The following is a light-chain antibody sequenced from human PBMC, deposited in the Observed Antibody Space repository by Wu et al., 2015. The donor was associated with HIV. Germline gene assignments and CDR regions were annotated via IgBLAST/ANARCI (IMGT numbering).Light chain of an antibody. CDR2: VHP. CDR3: QHYVDFLPAWT. Sequence: AXYHAETSARLPGSSSMVHPTRATGIPDRFSGSGSGTDFTLTITRLEPEDFAVYYCQHYVDFLPAWTFGQGTKVEIK. J-gene: IGKJ1*01. V-gene: IGKV3-20*01.